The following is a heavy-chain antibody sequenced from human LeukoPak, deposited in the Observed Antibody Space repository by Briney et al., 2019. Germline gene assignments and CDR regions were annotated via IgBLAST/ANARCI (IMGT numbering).Heavy chain of an antibody. CDR2: IRYDGSNK. CDR1: GFIFSSYS. Sequence: GGSLRLSCAASGFIFSSYSMHWVRQAPDKGLEWVAFIRYDGSNKYYADSVKGRFTISRDNSKNTLYLQMNSLRAEDTAVYYCARVLYRAFDYWGQGTLVTVSS. CDR3: ARVLYRAFDY. J-gene: IGHJ4*02. D-gene: IGHD3-10*01. V-gene: IGHV3-30*02.